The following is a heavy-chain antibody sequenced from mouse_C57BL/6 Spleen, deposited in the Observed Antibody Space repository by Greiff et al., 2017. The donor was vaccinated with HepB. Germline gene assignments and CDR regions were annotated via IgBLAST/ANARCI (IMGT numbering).Heavy chain of an antibody. J-gene: IGHJ2*01. CDR3: ARSGLRSYYFDY. V-gene: IGHV1-54*01. D-gene: IGHD2-2*01. Sequence: VKLMESGAELVRPGTSVKVSCKASGYAFTNYLIEWVKQRPGQGLEWIGVINPGSGGTNYNEKFKGKATLTADKSSSTAYMQLSSLTSEDSAVYFCARSGLRSYYFDYWGQGTTLTVSS. CDR2: INPGSGGT. CDR1: GYAFTNYL.